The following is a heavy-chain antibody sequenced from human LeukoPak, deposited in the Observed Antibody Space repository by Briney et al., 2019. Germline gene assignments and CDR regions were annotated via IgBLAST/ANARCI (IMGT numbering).Heavy chain of an antibody. V-gene: IGHV4-34*01. Sequence: PSETLSLTCTVSGGSLSSYYWSWIRQPPGKGLEWIGEINHSGSTNYNPSLKSRVTISVDTSKNQFSLKLSSVTAADTAVYYCATVGITGIPLHSTPNWFDPWGQGTLVTVSS. CDR3: ATVGITGIPLHSTPNWFDP. D-gene: IGHD1-20*01. J-gene: IGHJ5*02. CDR1: GGSLSSYY. CDR2: INHSGST.